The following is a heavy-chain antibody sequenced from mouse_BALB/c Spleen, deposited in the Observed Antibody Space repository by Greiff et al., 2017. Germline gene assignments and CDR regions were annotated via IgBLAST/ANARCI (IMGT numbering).Heavy chain of an antibody. CDR1: GYTFTSYW. D-gene: IGHD2-4*01. CDR2: INPSTGYT. V-gene: IGHV1-7*01. Sequence: QVQLKESGAELAKPGASVKMSCKASGYTFTSYWMHWVKQRPGQGLEWIGYINPSTGYTEYNQKFKDKATLTADKSSSTAYMQLSSLTSEDSAVYYCARSTMILFDYWGQGTTLTVSS. J-gene: IGHJ2*01. CDR3: ARSTMILFDY.